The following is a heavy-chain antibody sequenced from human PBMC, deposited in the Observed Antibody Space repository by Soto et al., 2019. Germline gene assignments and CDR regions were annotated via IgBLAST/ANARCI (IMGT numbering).Heavy chain of an antibody. D-gene: IGHD6-6*01. CDR1: GYTFTNYG. Sequence: QVQLLQSGAEVKKPGASVKVSCKASGYTFTNYGITWVRQAPGQGLEWMGWISAYNGNTHYTQRLQGRVTMTTDTSTSTANMELRGLRSDDTAVYYCARVRKLVGYFYYYRDVWGKGTTVTVSS. V-gene: IGHV1-18*01. CDR3: ARVRKLVGYFYYYRDV. CDR2: ISAYNGNT. J-gene: IGHJ6*03.